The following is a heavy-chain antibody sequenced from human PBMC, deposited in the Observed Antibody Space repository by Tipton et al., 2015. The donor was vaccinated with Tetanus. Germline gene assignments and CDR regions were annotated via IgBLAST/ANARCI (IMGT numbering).Heavy chain of an antibody. J-gene: IGHJ6*02. CDR1: GFTFSAYY. CDR2: ISHTGTTT. Sequence: SLRLSCAASGFTFSAYYMSWIRLAPGKGLEWISYISHTGTTTYYSASVMGRFTVSRDNTKNSLYLEINGLRAEDTAVYYCARSESRIAPRIPWGMDIWGQGTTVTVSS. D-gene: IGHD6-6*01. V-gene: IGHV3-11*01. CDR3: ARSESRIAPRIPWGMDI.